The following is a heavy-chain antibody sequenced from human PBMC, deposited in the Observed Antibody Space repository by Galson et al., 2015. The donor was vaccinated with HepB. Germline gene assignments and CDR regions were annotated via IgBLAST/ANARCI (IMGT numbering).Heavy chain of an antibody. Sequence: SVKVSCKASGYTFTGYYMHWVRQAPGQGLEWMGWINPNSGGTNYAQKFQGRVTMTRDTSTSTVYMELSGLRSEDTAVYYCARGGDYSGSYFDYWGQGTLVTVSS. J-gene: IGHJ4*02. CDR1: GYTFTGYY. CDR3: ARGGDYSGSYFDY. CDR2: INPNSGGT. D-gene: IGHD1-26*01. V-gene: IGHV1-2*02.